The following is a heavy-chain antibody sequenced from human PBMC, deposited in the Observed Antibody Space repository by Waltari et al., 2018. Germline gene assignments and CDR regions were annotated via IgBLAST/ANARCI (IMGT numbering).Heavy chain of an antibody. D-gene: IGHD6-19*01. V-gene: IGHV1-2*02. CDR3: ARERVEQWLVGRVYYFDY. J-gene: IGHJ4*02. CDR1: GYTFTGYY. CDR2: INPTRGGT. Sequence: QVQLVQSGAEVKKPGASVKVSCKASGYTFTGYYMHWVRQAPGQGLEWRGVINPTRGGTNYAQKFQGRVTMTRDTSISTAYMELSRLRSDDTAVYYCARERVEQWLVGRVYYFDYWGQGTLVTVSS.